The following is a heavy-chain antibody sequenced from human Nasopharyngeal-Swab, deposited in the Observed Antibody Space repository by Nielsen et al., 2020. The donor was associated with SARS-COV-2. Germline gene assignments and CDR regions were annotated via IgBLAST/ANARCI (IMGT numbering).Heavy chain of an antibody. Sequence: ASVKVSCKASGYSFSNKGMAWVRQAPGQGLEWMGWISTYNGKTSYAQKFQDRVSMTTDTSTTTAYMELRSLTSDDTAVYYCARDPYDYGDYALDYWGQGTLVTVSS. CDR1: GYSFSNKG. J-gene: IGHJ4*02. V-gene: IGHV1-18*01. CDR3: ARDPYDYGDYALDY. D-gene: IGHD4-17*01. CDR2: ISTYNGKT.